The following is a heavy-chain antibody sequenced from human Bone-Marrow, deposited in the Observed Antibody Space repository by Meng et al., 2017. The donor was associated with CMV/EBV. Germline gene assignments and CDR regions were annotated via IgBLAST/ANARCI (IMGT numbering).Heavy chain of an antibody. D-gene: IGHD5-24*01. CDR3: AHDAPSGDGYKRDDAFDI. CDR2: IYWDDDK. J-gene: IGHJ3*02. CDR1: GFSLSTSGVG. V-gene: IGHV2-5*02. Sequence: HITLKESGPTLVKPTQTLTLTCTFSGFSLSTSGVGVGWIRQPPGKALEWLALIYWDDDKRYSPSLKSRLTITKDTSKNQVVLTMTNMDPVDTATYYCAHDAPSGDGYKRDDAFDIWGQGTMVTVSS.